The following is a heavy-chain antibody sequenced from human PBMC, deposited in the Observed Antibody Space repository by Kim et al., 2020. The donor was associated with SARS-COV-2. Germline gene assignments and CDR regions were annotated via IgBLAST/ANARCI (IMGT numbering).Heavy chain of an antibody. J-gene: IGHJ4*02. D-gene: IGHD6-6*01. CDR2: A. V-gene: IGHV1-69*04. Sequence: ANYAQKFQGRVTITADKSTSTAYMELSSLRSEDTAVYYCARVRGQLVADYWGQGTLVTVSS. CDR3: ARVRGQLVADY.